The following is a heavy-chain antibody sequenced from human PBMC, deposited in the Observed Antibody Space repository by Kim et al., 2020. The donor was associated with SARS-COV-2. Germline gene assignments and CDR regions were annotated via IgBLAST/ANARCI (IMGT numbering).Heavy chain of an antibody. CDR3: ASGRNYYYMDV. D-gene: IGHD2-15*01. Sequence: NKYYADSVKGRFTISRDNSQNTLYLQMNSLRAEDTAVYYCASGRNYYYMDVWGKGTTVTVSS. V-gene: IGHV3-30*01. J-gene: IGHJ6*03. CDR2: NK.